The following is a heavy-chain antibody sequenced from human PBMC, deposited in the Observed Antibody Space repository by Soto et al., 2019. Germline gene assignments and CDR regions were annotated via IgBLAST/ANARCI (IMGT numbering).Heavy chain of an antibody. Sequence: VQLVESGGGVVQPGRSLRLSGAASGFTFSSYGTHWVRQAPGKGLEWVAVISYDGSNKYYADSVKGRFTISRDNSKNTLYLQMNSLRAEDTDVYYCAKISPTPHLNMDVWGQGTTVTVSS. V-gene: IGHV3-30*18. D-gene: IGHD2-15*01. CDR1: GFTFSSYG. J-gene: IGHJ6*02. CDR3: AKISPTPHLNMDV. CDR2: ISYDGSNK.